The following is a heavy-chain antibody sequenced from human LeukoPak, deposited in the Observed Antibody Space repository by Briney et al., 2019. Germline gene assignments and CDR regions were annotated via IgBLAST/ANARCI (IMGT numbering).Heavy chain of an antibody. J-gene: IGHJ4*02. V-gene: IGHV1-2*02. D-gene: IGHD2-2*01. CDR2: INPNSGGT. CDR3: ARERRNLNQLLDNEEYYFDY. CDR1: GYTFTGYY. Sequence: ASVKVSCKASGYTFTGYYMHWVRQAPGQGLEWMGWINPNSGGTNYAQKFQGRVTMTRDTSISTAYMELSRLRSDDTAVYYCARERRNLNQLLDNEEYYFDYWGQGTLVTVSS.